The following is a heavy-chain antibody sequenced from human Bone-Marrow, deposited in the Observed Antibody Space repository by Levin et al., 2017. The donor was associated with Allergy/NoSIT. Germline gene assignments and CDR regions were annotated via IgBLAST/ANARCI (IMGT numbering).Heavy chain of an antibody. V-gene: IGHV2-5*02. CDR1: GFSLSTSGVG. J-gene: IGHJ5*02. CDR3: AHLGGSYYEGDWFDP. Sequence: SGPTLVKPTQTLTLTCTFSGFSLSTSGVGVGWIRQPPGKALEWLALIYWDDDKRYSPSLKSRLTITKDTSKNQVVLTMTNMDPVDTATYYCAHLGGSYYEGDWFDPWGQGTLVTVSS. CDR2: IYWDDDK. D-gene: IGHD1-26*01.